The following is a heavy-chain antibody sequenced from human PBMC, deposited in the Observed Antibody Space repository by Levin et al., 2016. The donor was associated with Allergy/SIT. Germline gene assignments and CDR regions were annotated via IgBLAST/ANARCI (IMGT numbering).Heavy chain of an antibody. V-gene: IGHV3-48*01. CDR2: ISSSSSTI. D-gene: IGHD3-3*01. J-gene: IGHJ5*02. CDR3: AKDRGDLWSGYGRNNWLDP. Sequence: VRQAPGKGLEWVSYISSSSSTIYYADSVKGPFTISRDNSRNTLYLQMNSLRVEDTAVYYCAKDRGDLWSGYGRNNWLDPWGQGTLVTVSS.